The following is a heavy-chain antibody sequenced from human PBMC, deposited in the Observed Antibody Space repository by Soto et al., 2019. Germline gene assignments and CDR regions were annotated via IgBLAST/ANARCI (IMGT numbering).Heavy chain of an antibody. J-gene: IGHJ3*02. CDR1: GGSISSYY. CDR3: AGESIAVAGEGYDAFDI. Sequence: SETLSLTCTVSGGSISSYYWSWIRQPPGKGLEWIGYIYYSGSTNYNPSLKSRVTISVDTSKNQFSLKLSSLTAADTAVYYCAGESIAVAGEGYDAFDIWGQGTMVTVSS. D-gene: IGHD6-19*01. CDR2: IYYSGST. V-gene: IGHV4-59*01.